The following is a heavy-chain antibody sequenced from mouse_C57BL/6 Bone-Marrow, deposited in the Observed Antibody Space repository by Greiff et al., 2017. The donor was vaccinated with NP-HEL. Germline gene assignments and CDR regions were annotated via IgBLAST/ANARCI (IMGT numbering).Heavy chain of an antibody. D-gene: IGHD2-4*01. CDR2: ISSGGSYT. V-gene: IGHV5-6*02. Sequence: DVMLVESGGDLVKPGGSLKLSCAASGFTFSSYGMSWVRQTPDKRLEWVATISSGGSYTYYPDSVKGRFTISRDNAKNTLYLQMSSLKSEDTAMYYCARRIYYDYGGAMDYWGQGTSVTVSS. CDR1: GFTFSSYG. J-gene: IGHJ4*01. CDR3: ARRIYYDYGGAMDY.